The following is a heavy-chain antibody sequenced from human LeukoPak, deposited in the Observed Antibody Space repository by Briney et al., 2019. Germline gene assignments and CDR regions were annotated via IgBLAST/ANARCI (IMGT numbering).Heavy chain of an antibody. Sequence: GASVKVSCKASVYTFTGYYMHWVRQAPGQGLEWTGWINPNSGGTNYAQKFQGRVTMTRDTSISTAYMELSRLRSDDTAVYYCARQLRALVWFDPWGQGTLVTVSS. V-gene: IGHV1-2*02. CDR3: ARQLRALVWFDP. CDR2: INPNSGGT. J-gene: IGHJ5*02. CDR1: VYTFTGYY. D-gene: IGHD3-3*01.